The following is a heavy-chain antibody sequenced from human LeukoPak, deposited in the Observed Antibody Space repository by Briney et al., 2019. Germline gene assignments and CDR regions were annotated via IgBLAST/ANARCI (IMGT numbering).Heavy chain of an antibody. D-gene: IGHD3-10*01. CDR1: GGSISSGGYY. CDR3: ARVQGLSSRPFDY. J-gene: IGHJ4*02. Sequence: SETLSLTCTVSGGSISSGGYYWSWIRQYPGKGLEWIGYIYYRGGSTYYNPSLKSRVTISVDTSKNQFSLKLSSVTAADTAVYYCARVQGLSSRPFDYWGQGTLVTVSS. V-gene: IGHV4-31*03. CDR2: IYYRGGST.